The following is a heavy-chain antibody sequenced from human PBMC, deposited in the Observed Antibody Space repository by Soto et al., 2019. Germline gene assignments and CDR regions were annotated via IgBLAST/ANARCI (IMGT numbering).Heavy chain of an antibody. J-gene: IGHJ4*02. Sequence: GGSLRLSCAASGFIFSSYAMSWVRQAPGKGLEWVSAISGSGGSTYYADSVKGRFTISRDNSKNTLYLQMNSLRAEDTAIYYCAKEGVGYCSGGTCRFDYWGQGTLVTVSS. CDR3: AKEGVGYCSGGTCRFDY. CDR1: GFIFSSYA. D-gene: IGHD2-15*01. CDR2: ISGSGGST. V-gene: IGHV3-23*01.